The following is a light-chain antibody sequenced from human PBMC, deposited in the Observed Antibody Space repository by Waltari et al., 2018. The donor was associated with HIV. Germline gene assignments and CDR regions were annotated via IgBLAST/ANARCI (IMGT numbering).Light chain of an antibody. CDR3: SSYRTYGTLV. CDR1: TNDVGHYYY. CDR2: DVS. Sequence: QSALTQPASVSGSPGQSITISCTGTTNDVGHYYYVSWYQHRPGKAPKLLIYDVSNRPSGVSGRFSGSKSGNTASLSISGLQAEDEADYFCSSYRTYGTLVFGGGTKLTVL. J-gene: IGLJ3*02. V-gene: IGLV2-14*01.